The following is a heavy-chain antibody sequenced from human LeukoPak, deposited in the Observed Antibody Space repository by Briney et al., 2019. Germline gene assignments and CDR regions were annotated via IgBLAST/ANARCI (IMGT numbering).Heavy chain of an antibody. CDR3: AKDGVPAAEARFDY. CDR2: ISGSGGST. CDR1: GFTFETYW. J-gene: IGHJ4*02. V-gene: IGHV3-23*01. Sequence: SGGSLRLSCAASGFTFETYWMHWVRQAPGKGLEWVSAISGSGGSTYYADSVKGRFTISRDNSKNTLYLQMNSLRAEDTAVYYCAKDGVPAAEARFDYWGQGTLVTVSS. D-gene: IGHD2-2*01.